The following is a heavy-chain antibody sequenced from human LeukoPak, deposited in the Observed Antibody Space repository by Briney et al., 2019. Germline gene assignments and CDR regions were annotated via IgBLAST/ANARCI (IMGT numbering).Heavy chain of an antibody. J-gene: IGHJ4*02. Sequence: PSETLSLTCAVYGGSFSGYYWSWIRQPPGKGLEWIGEINHSGSTNYNPSLKSRVTISVDTSKNQFSLKLSSVTAADTAGYYCARGPRSGRDFWSGYCNFDYWGQGTLVTVSS. V-gene: IGHV4-34*01. CDR1: GGSFSGYY. CDR3: ARGPRSGRDFWSGYCNFDY. D-gene: IGHD3-3*01. CDR2: INHSGST.